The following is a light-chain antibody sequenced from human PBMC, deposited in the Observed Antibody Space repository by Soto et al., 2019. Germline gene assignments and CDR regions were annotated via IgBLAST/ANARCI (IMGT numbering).Light chain of an antibody. CDR1: SSDVGGYNY. CDR3: SSYTSDNRSYV. V-gene: IGLV2-14*01. Sequence: QSALTQPASVSGSPGQSITISCTGTSSDVGGYNYVSWYQQHPGKAPKLMIYEVSNRPSGVSNRFSGSKSGNTASLTISGLQAEDEAHYYCSSYTSDNRSYVFGTGTKVTVL. CDR2: EVS. J-gene: IGLJ1*01.